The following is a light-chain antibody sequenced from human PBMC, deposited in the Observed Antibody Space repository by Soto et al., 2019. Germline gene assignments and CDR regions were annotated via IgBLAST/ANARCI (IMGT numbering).Light chain of an antibody. CDR3: SSYAGSDNPYV. V-gene: IGLV2-8*01. CDR1: SGDVGGYDY. Sequence: QSALTQPPSASGSPGQSVTISCTGTSGDVGGYDYVSWYQQHPGKAPKLMIYEVTKRPLGVPDRFSGSKSGNTASLTVSGLQAEDEADYYCSSYAGSDNPYVFXTGTKVTVL. J-gene: IGLJ1*01. CDR2: EVT.